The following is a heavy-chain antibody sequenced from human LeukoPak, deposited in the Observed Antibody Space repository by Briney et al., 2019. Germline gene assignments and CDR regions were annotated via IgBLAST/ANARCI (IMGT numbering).Heavy chain of an antibody. J-gene: IGHJ4*02. CDR2: IYYSGST. V-gene: IGHV4-59*08. Sequence: MTSETLSLTCTVSGGSISSYYWSWIRQPPGKGLEWIGYIYYSGSTYYNPSLKSRVTISVDTSKNQFSLKLSSVTAADTAVYYCARQVGPLRYFDWLPYYFDYWGQGTLVTVSS. D-gene: IGHD3-9*01. CDR1: GGSISSYY. CDR3: ARQVGPLRYFDWLPYYFDY.